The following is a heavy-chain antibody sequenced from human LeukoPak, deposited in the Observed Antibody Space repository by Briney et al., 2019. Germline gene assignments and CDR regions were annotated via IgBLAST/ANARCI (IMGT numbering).Heavy chain of an antibody. V-gene: IGHV3-64*01. CDR3: ARGLVAAAGTDFDY. J-gene: IGHJ4*02. CDR2: ISSNGGST. Sequence: GGSLRLSCAASGFTFSSYAMHWVRQAPGKGPEYVSAISSNGGSTYYANSVKGRFTISRDNSKNTLYLQMGSLRAEDMAVYYCARGLVAAAGTDFDYWGQGTLVTVSS. CDR1: GFTFSSYA. D-gene: IGHD6-13*01.